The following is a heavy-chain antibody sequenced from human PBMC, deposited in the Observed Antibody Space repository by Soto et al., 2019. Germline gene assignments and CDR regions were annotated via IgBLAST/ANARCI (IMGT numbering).Heavy chain of an antibody. CDR1: GCTFSNAW. D-gene: IGHD3-3*01. CDR2: IKSKTDGGTT. V-gene: IGHV3-15*01. Sequence: GGSLRLSCAASGCTFSNAWMSWVRHAPGKGLEWVGRIKSKTDGGTTDYAAPVKGRFTISRDDSKNTLYLQMNSLKTEDTAVYYCTVKGITIFGVVIPHMDVWGQGTTVTVS. J-gene: IGHJ6*02. CDR3: TVKGITIFGVVIPHMDV.